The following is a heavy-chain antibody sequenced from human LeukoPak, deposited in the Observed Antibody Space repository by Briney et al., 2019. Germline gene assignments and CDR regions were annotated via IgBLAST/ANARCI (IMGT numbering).Heavy chain of an antibody. Sequence: SETLSLTCTVSGGSISSYYWSWIRQPPGKGLEWIGYIYTSGSTNYNPSLKSRVTISVDTSKNQFSLKLSSVTAADMAVYYCARGRGGARKYYYYYYMDVWGKGTTVTVSS. CDR3: ARGRGGARKYYYYYYMDV. CDR2: IYTSGST. V-gene: IGHV4-4*09. D-gene: IGHD1-14*01. CDR1: GGSISSYY. J-gene: IGHJ6*03.